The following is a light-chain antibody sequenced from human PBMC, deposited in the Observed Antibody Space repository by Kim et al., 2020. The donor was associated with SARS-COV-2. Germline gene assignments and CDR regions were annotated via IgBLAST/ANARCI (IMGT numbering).Light chain of an antibody. CDR2: RNN. CDR3: SAWDSSLSAWV. CDR1: SNNVGNQG. J-gene: IGLJ3*02. V-gene: IGLV10-54*01. Sequence: QTATLTGTGNSNNVGNQGAAWLQQHQGHPPKLLSYRNNNRPSGISERLSASRSGNTASLTITGLQPEDEAEYYCSAWDSSLSAWVFGGGTQLTVL.